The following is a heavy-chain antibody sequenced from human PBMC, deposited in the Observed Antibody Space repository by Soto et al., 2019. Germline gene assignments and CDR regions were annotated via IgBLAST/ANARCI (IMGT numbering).Heavy chain of an antibody. J-gene: IGHJ6*02. D-gene: IGHD3-10*01. CDR2: INHSGST. CDR3: ARGYGSGSYYRFYYYGMDV. Sequence: SETLSLTCAVYGGSFSGYYWSWISQPPGKGLEWIGEINHSGSTNYNPSLKSRVTISVDTSKNQFSLKLSSVTAADTAVYYCARGYGSGSYYRFYYYGMDVWGQGTTVTVS. CDR1: GGSFSGYY. V-gene: IGHV4-34*01.